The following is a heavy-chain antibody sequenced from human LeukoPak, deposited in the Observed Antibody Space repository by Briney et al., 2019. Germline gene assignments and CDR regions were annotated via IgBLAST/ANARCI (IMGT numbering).Heavy chain of an antibody. D-gene: IGHD5-12*01. V-gene: IGHV1-2*04. Sequence: GASVKVSCKASGYTFTGYYMHWVRQAPGQGLEWMGWINPNSGGTNYAQKFQGWVTMTRDTSISTAYMELSRLRSDDTAVYYCARGAGGYDLSVWDYWGQGTLVTVSS. J-gene: IGHJ4*02. CDR3: ARGAGGYDLSVWDY. CDR2: INPNSGGT. CDR1: GYTFTGYY.